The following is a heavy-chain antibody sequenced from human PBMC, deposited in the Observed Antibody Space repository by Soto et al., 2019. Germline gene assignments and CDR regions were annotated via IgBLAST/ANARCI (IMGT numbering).Heavy chain of an antibody. V-gene: IGHV3-48*03. D-gene: IGHD4-17*01. J-gene: IGHJ4*02. CDR3: ARTPNDYGDLYTYLDY. CDR2: ISSSGSTI. Sequence: PGGSLRLSCAASGFTFSSYEMNWVRQAPGKGLEWVSYISSSGSTIYYADSVKGRFTISRDNAKNSLYLQMNSLRAEDTAFYYCARTPNDYGDLYTYLDYWGQGTLVTVSP. CDR1: GFTFSSYE.